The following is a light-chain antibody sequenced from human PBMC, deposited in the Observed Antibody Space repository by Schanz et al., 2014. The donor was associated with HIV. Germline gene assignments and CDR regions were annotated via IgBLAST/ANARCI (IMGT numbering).Light chain of an antibody. CDR2: VNSDGSH. Sequence: QLVLTQSPSASASLGASVKVTCTLSSGHSSYAIAWHQQQPEKGPRYLMKVNSDGSHSKGDGIPDRFSGSSSGAERYLTISSLQSEDEADYYCQTWGTGHVVFGGGTKLTVL. CDR1: SGHSSYA. V-gene: IGLV4-69*02. J-gene: IGLJ2*01. CDR3: QTWGTGHVV.